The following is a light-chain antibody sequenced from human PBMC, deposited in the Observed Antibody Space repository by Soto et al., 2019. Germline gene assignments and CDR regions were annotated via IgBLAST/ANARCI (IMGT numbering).Light chain of an antibody. Sequence: QSVLTQPPSVSGAPGQRVTVSCTGSSSNIGAGYDVHWYQQVPGTAPRLLIYGNSNRPSGGPDRFSGSKSGTSASLANTGRQAEDEADYYCQSYDSRLSGDVFATGTKLTVL. V-gene: IGLV1-40*01. CDR2: GNS. J-gene: IGLJ1*01. CDR3: QSYDSRLSGDV. CDR1: SSNIGAGYD.